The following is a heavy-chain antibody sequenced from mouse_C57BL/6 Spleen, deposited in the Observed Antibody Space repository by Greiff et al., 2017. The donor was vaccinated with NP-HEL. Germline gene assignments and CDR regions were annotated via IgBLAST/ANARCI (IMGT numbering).Heavy chain of an antibody. J-gene: IGHJ4*01. V-gene: IGHV3-6*01. CDR2: ISYDGSN. CDR3: ASPDYDGRGYAMDY. Sequence: ESGPGLVKPSQSLSLTCSVTGYSITSGYYWNWIRQFPGNKLEWMGYISYDGSNNYNPSLKNRISITRDTSKNQFFLKLNSVTTEDTATYYCASPDYDGRGYAMDYWGQGTSVTVSS. CDR1: GYSITSGYY. D-gene: IGHD2-4*01.